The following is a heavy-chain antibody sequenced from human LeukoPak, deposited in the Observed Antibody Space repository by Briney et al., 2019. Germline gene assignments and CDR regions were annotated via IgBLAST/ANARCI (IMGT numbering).Heavy chain of an antibody. CDR2: IYPGDSDT. CDR1: GYSFTNYW. CDR3: ARVAGSHELDAFDI. D-gene: IGHD1-26*01. J-gene: IGHJ3*02. V-gene: IGHV5-51*01. Sequence: GESLKISCKGSGYSFTNYWIAWVRQMPGKGLEWMGIIYPGDSDTRYSPSFQGQVTISVDKSFSTAYLQWSSLKASDTAMYYCARVAGSHELDAFDIRGQGTMVTVSS.